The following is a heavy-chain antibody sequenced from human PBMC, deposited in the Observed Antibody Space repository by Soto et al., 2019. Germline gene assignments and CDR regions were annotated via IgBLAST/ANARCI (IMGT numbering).Heavy chain of an antibody. CDR2: IYYSGST. J-gene: IGHJ4*02. CDR1: GGSISSYY. Sequence: QEQLQESGPRLVKPSETLSLTCTVSGGSISSYYWNWIRQPPGKGLEWIGYIYYSGSTNYNPSLKSRVTISLDTSQYQGSLKLNSVTAADTAMYYCARGLQSAVLDYWGQGTPVTVSS. V-gene: IGHV4-59*01. CDR3: ARGLQSAVLDY. D-gene: IGHD3-10*01.